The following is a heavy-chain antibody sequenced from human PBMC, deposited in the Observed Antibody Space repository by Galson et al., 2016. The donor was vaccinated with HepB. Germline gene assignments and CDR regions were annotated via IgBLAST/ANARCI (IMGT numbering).Heavy chain of an antibody. CDR1: RDSISRFH. J-gene: IGHJ4*02. CDR3: ARVGRLDFWSGFYVPPFDY. CDR2: TFHTGTA. D-gene: IGHD3-3*01. V-gene: IGHV4-59*12. Sequence: SATLSLTCTVSRDSISRFHWNWIRQPPGSGLEWVRFTFHTGTAHYNPSLKSRPTMSVDTSKNQLSLKLFSVTAADTAVYYCARVGRLDFWSGFYVPPFDYWGQGTLVTVAS.